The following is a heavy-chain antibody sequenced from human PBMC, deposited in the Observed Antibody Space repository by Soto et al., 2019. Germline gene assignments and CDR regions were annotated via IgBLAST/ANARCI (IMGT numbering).Heavy chain of an antibody. Sequence: QVQLQESGPGLVKPSETLSLTCTVSGGSISSYYWSWIRQPPGKGLEWIGYIYYSGSTNYNPSLKSRVTISVDTSKNQFSLKLSSVTAADTAVYYCASNNPYSSSWYRRYYYYYYMDVWGKGTTVTVSS. CDR1: GGSISSYY. J-gene: IGHJ6*03. CDR2: IYYSGST. V-gene: IGHV4-59*01. D-gene: IGHD6-13*01. CDR3: ASNNPYSSSWYRRYYYYYYMDV.